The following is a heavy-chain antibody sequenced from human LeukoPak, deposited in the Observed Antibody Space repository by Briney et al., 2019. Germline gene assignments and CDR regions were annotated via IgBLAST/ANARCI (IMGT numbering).Heavy chain of an antibody. CDR3: ARDLYCSSYSCSFAN. D-gene: IGHD2-15*01. J-gene: IGHJ4*02. Sequence: SQTLSLTCAISGDSVFSDGVAWNWIRQSTSRGLEWLERTYYRSQWFRDYAESVRSRITIDPDTSKNQFSLQLNSVTPEDTAVYYCARDLYCSSYSCSFANWGQGTLVTVSS. V-gene: IGHV6-1*01. CDR1: GDSVFSDGVA. CDR2: TYYRSQWFR.